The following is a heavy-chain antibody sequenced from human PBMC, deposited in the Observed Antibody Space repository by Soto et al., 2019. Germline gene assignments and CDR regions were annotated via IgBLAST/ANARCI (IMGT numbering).Heavy chain of an antibody. CDR2: IIPIFGTA. V-gene: IGHV1-69*01. CDR3: ARDRTGTTTVRWEYGMDV. Sequence: QVQLVQSGAAVKKPGSSVKVSCKASVGTFSRYAISWVRQAPGQGLEWMGGIIPIFGTANYAQKFQGRVTITADGSTSTAYMGLSSLRSEDTAVYYCARDRTGTTTVRWEYGMDVWGQGTTVTVSS. J-gene: IGHJ6*02. D-gene: IGHD1-7*01. CDR1: VGTFSRYA.